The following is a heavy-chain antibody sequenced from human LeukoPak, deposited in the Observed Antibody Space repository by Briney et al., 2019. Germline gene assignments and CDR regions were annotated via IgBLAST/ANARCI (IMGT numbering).Heavy chain of an antibody. Sequence: SETLSLTCTVSGGSISSSSYYWGWIRQPPGKGLEWIGSIYYSGSTYYNPSLKSRVTISVDTSKNQFSLKLSSVTAADTAVYYCARRYLTHDAIPSDAFDIWGQGTMVTVSS. CDR3: ARRYLTHDAIPSDAFDI. CDR1: GGSISSSSYY. J-gene: IGHJ3*02. V-gene: IGHV4-39*01. D-gene: IGHD1-26*01. CDR2: IYYSGST.